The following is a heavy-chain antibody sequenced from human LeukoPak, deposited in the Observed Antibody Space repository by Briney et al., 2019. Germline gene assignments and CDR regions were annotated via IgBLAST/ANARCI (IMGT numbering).Heavy chain of an antibody. CDR1: GGSITDYH. V-gene: IGHV4-59*01. J-gene: IGHJ4*02. D-gene: IGHD2-15*01. CDR2: IYNRGST. Sequence: PSETLSLTCTVSGGSITDYHWSWIRQPPGKGLEYIGHIYNRGSTFYNPSLKSRVTISLDTSKNQFSLKLSSVTAADTAVYYCASVSLYCSGVSCPDYWGQGTLVTVSS. CDR3: ASVSLYCSGVSCPDY.